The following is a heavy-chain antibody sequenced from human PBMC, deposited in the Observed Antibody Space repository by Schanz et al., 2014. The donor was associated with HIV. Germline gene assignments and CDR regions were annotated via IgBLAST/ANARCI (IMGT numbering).Heavy chain of an antibody. Sequence: EVHLVESGGGLVQPGGSLRLSCVASGSTFTTYYMSWVRQAPGKGLEWVSTISSSGGSTYSADSVKGRFTISRDNSKNTLFLQMNSVKVDDTAVYFCAKGRYMGATLVQFDYWGQGTLVTVSS. CDR3: AKGRYMGATLVQFDY. D-gene: IGHD1-26*01. J-gene: IGHJ4*02. CDR2: ISSSGGST. CDR1: GSTFTTYY. V-gene: IGHV3-23*04.